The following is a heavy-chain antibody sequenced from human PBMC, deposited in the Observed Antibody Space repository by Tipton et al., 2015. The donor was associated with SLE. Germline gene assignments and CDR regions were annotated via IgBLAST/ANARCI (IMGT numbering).Heavy chain of an antibody. V-gene: IGHV3-30*02. CDR2: IRYDGAVK. Sequence: GSLRLSCAASGFTFSNYGMHWVRQAPGRGLEWVAYIRYDGAVKNYADSGKGRFTISKDSSKNTLYLQMNSLRAEDTAIYYCAKVTGAEFIMLFGLDYWGQGTLVTVSS. J-gene: IGHJ4*02. CDR3: AKVTGAEFIMLFGLDY. D-gene: IGHD3/OR15-3a*01. CDR1: GFTFSNYG.